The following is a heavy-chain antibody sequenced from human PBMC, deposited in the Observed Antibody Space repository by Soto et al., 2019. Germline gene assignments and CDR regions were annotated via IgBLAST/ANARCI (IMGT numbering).Heavy chain of an antibody. D-gene: IGHD3-10*01. J-gene: IGHJ4*02. CDR3: ARRDYYGSGSYYPD. CDR2: INPGDSDT. CDR1: GFSFSKYK. Sequence: PGESLKISCEGSGFSFSKYKIGWVRQMPGKGLEWMGIINPGDSDTRYSPSFQGQVTISADKSISTAYLQWSTLKASDTAMYYCARRDYYGSGSYYPDWGQGTLVTVSS. V-gene: IGHV5-51*01.